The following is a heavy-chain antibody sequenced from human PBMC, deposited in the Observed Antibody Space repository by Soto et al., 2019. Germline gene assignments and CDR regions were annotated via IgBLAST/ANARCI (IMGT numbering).Heavy chain of an antibody. Sequence: QVQLQESGPGLVKPSQTLSLTCSVSGGSITSGGFYWSWIRQHPEKGLEWIAYIFHSGSTDFNPSLKGRIIISADTSKNQFSLKLSSVTAADTAVYYCVRGGKAGTWFDPWGQGTLVTVSS. D-gene: IGHD6-13*01. CDR3: VRGGKAGTWFDP. J-gene: IGHJ5*02. CDR2: IFHSGST. V-gene: IGHV4-31*03. CDR1: GGSITSGGFY.